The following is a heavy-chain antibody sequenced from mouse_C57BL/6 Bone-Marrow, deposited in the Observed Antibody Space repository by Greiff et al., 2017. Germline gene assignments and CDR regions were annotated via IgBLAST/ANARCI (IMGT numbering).Heavy chain of an antibody. Sequence: VQLVESGPGPVAPSQSLSITCTVSGFSLTSYGVDWVRQSPGKGLEWLGVIWGVGSTNYNSALKSRLSISKDNSKSQVFLKMNSLQTDDTAMYYCATRSYYYGSSHWYFDVWGTGTTVTVSS. CDR2: IWGVGST. J-gene: IGHJ1*03. V-gene: IGHV2-6*01. D-gene: IGHD1-1*01. CDR1: GFSLTSYG. CDR3: ATRSYYYGSSHWYFDV.